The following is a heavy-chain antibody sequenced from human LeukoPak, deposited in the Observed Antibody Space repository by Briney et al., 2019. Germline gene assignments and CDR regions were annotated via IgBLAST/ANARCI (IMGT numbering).Heavy chain of an antibody. V-gene: IGHV3-30*04. J-gene: IGHJ4*02. CDR2: ISYDGSNK. Sequence: GGSLRLSCAASGFTFSSYAMHWVRQAPGKGLEWVAVISYDGSNKYYAHSVKGRFTISRDNSKNTLYLQMNSLRAEDTAVYYCAKDFSVYYYDSRVFDYWGQGTLVTVSS. CDR1: GFTFSSYA. CDR3: AKDFSVYYYDSRVFDY. D-gene: IGHD3-22*01.